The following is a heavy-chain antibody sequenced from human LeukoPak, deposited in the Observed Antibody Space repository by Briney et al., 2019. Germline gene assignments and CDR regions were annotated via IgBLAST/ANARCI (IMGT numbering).Heavy chain of an antibody. V-gene: IGHV4-4*02. CDR2: IYHSGST. J-gene: IGHJ4*02. CDR1: GGSISSSNW. Sequence: SETLSLTCAVSGGSISSSNWWSWVRPPPWKGLEWIGEIYHSGSTNYNPSLKSRVTISVDKSKNQFSLKLSSVTAADTAVYYCALQVGMGQQPVIGYWGQGTLVTVSS. CDR3: ALQVGMGQQPVIGY. D-gene: IGHD6-13*01.